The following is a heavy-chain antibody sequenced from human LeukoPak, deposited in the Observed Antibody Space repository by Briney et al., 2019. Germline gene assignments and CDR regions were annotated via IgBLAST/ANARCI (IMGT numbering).Heavy chain of an antibody. V-gene: IGHV6-1*01. Sequence: SQTLSLTCAISGDSVSSNSAAWNWIRQSPSRGLEWLGRTYYRSKWYNDYAVSVKSRITINPDTSKNQFSLQLNSVTPEDTAVYYRARAEQWLPSNWFDPWGQGTLVTVSS. CDR1: GDSVSSNSAA. CDR3: ARAEQWLPSNWFDP. D-gene: IGHD6-19*01. CDR2: TYYRSKWYN. J-gene: IGHJ5*02.